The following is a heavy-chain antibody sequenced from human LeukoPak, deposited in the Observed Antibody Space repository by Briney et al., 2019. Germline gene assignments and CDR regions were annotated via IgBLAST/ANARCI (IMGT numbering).Heavy chain of an antibody. V-gene: IGHV4-4*02. J-gene: IGHJ3*02. D-gene: IGHD1-26*01. CDR1: GASIRSTHW. CDR2: IYHNGNT. Sequence: SGTLSLTCGVSGASIRSTHWWTWVRQPPGKGLEWIGEIYHNGNTEYNPSFSSRLLISVDKSKNQFSLKLTSVTAADTAMYYCASPSGRQYADALDIWGQGRMVIVSS. CDR3: ASPSGRQYADALDI.